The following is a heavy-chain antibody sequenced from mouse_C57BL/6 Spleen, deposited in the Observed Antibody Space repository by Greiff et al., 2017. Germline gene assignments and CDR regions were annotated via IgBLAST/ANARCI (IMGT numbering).Heavy chain of an antibody. CDR3: TSMVSYFDD. CDR1: GFNIKDDY. D-gene: IGHD2-2*01. V-gene: IGHV14-4*01. Sequence: VQLQQSGAELVRPGASVKLSCTASGFNIKDDYMHWVKQRPEQGLEWIGWIDPENGDTEYASKFQGKATITADTSSNTAYLQLSSLTSEDTAVYYCTSMVSYFDDWGQGTTLTVSS. CDR2: IDPENGDT. J-gene: IGHJ2*01.